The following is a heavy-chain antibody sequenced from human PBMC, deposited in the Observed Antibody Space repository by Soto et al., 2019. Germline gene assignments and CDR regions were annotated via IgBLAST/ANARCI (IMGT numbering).Heavy chain of an antibody. CDR1: GYTFLDFY. CDR2: INPSGGGT. J-gene: IGHJ4*02. V-gene: IGHV1-46*01. CDR3: ARDKPFSAGY. D-gene: IGHD3-3*02. Sequence: QVQLVQSGTEVKKPGASVKVSCKASGYTFLDFYIHWVRQAPGQGLEWMGFINPSGGGTTYAQQFQGRLTMTRDTSTSTVYMELISLRSEDTAIYYCARDKPFSAGYWGQATLVT.